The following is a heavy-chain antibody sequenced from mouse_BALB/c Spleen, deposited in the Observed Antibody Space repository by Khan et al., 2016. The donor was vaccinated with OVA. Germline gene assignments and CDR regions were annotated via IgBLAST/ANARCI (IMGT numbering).Heavy chain of an antibody. V-gene: IGHV5-6*01. CDR3: SVHLTGSIDY. CDR1: GFTFSSYG. Sequence: EVELVESGGDLVKPGGSLKLSCAASGFTFSSYGMSWVRQTPDKGLEWVASISSGGDYTYYPESVKGRFTISIDTAKNTLFLQMSDLKSEETAKYYWSVHLTGSIDYWGQGTLVTVSA. D-gene: IGHD4-1*01. CDR2: ISSGGDYT. J-gene: IGHJ3*01.